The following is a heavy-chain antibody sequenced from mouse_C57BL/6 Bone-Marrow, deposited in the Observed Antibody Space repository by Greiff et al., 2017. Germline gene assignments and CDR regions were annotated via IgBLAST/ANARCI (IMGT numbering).Heavy chain of an antibody. V-gene: IGHV1-81*01. CDR1: GYTFTSYG. CDR2: IYPRSGNT. J-gene: IGHJ4*01. Sequence: LQESGAELVRPGASVKLSCKASGYTFTSYGISWVKQRTGQGLEWIGEIYPRSGNTYYNEKFKGKATLTADKSSSTAYMELRSLTSEDSAVYFCARRRIMATVRDYWGQGTSVTVSS. D-gene: IGHD2-2*01. CDR3: ARRRIMATVRDY.